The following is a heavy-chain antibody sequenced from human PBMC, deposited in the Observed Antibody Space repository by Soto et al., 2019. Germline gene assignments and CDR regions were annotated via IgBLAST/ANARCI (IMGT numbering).Heavy chain of an antibody. V-gene: IGHV3-73*01. CDR2: IRPTGNSYAT. D-gene: IGHD5-18*01. CDR3: TGPTPTYSASERDHYNYGIDV. Sequence: GWSLRLSCAVSGFPLSDSGMHWVRQASGKGLEWIGLIRPTGNSYATAYAASLRGRFTISRDDSKNTAYLHMNSLKIEDTAVYYCTGPTPTYSASERDHYNYGIDVWGQGTTVTVSS. CDR1: GFPLSDSG. J-gene: IGHJ6*02.